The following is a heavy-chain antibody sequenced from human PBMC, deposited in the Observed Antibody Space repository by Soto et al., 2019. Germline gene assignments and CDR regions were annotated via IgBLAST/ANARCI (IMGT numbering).Heavy chain of an antibody. V-gene: IGHV1-69*06. J-gene: IGHJ4*02. CDR1: GGTFSSYA. Sequence: SVKVSCKASGGTFSSYAISWVRQAPGQGLEWMGGIIPIFGTANYAQKFQGRVTITADKSTSTAYMELSSLRSEDTAVYYCARERISYHYDSSGYCFNDWGQGTLVTVSS. CDR2: IIPIFGTA. CDR3: ARERISYHYDSSGYCFND. D-gene: IGHD3-22*01.